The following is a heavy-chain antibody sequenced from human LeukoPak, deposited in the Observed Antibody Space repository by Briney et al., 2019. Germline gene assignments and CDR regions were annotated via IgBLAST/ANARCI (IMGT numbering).Heavy chain of an antibody. V-gene: IGHV3-23*01. CDR2: ISGGGST. CDR3: AKDFSTMVRGVISH. CDR1: GFTFSNHA. J-gene: IGHJ4*02. D-gene: IGHD3-10*01. Sequence: PGGSLRLSCAASGFTFSNHAMSWVRQAPGKGLEWVSGISGGGSTYYADSVKGRFTISRDTSKNTLYLQMNSLRAEDTAIYYCAKDFSTMVRGVISHWGQGTLVTVSS.